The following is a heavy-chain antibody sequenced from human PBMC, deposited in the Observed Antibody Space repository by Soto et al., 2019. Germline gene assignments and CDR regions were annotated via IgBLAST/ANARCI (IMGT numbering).Heavy chain of an antibody. J-gene: IGHJ4*02. CDR1: GGSISSSSYY. D-gene: IGHD3-9*01. CDR2: IYYSGST. Sequence: QLQLQESGPGLVKPSETLSLTCTVSGGSISSSSYYWGWIRQPPGKGLEWIGSIYYSGSTYYNPSLTSRVTKSVDTSKNQFSLKLSSVTAADTAVYYCAQTYYDILTGYEGSFFFDYWGQGTLVTVSS. CDR3: AQTYYDILTGYEGSFFFDY. V-gene: IGHV4-39*01.